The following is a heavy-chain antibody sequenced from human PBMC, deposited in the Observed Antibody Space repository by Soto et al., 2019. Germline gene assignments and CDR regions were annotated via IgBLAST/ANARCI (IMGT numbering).Heavy chain of an antibody. CDR1: GGSISSGGYS. CDR2: IYHSGST. CDR3: ARGDYYYYYGMDV. J-gene: IGHJ6*02. V-gene: IGHV4-30-2*01. Sequence: SDTLSLTCAVSGGSISSGGYSWSWIRQPPGKGLEWIGYIYHSGSTYYNPSLKSRVTISVDRSKNQFSLKLSSVTAADTAVYYCARGDYYYYYGMDVWGQGTTVTVSS.